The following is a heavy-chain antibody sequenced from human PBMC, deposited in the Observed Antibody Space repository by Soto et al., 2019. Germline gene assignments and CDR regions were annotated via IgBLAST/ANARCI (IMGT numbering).Heavy chain of an antibody. CDR1: GXSISSTSYY. CDR2: ISYSGST. J-gene: IGHJ5*02. CDR3: ARPRYFDWLAQEYNWFDP. V-gene: IGHV4-39*01. D-gene: IGHD3-9*01. Sequence: SETLSLTCTVSGXSISSTSYYWGWIRQPPGKGLEWVGSISYSGSTYYNPSLKTRITISIDTSKNQFSLKLSSVTAADTALYYCARPRYFDWLAQEYNWFDPWGQGTLVTVSS.